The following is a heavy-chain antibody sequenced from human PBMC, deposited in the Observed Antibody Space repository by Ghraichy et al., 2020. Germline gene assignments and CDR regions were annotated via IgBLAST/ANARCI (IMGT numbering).Heavy chain of an antibody. D-gene: IGHD3-9*01. CDR1: GFTFSSYA. Sequence: GGSLRLSCSASGFTFSSYAMHWVRQAPGKGLEYVSAISSNGGSTYYADSVKGRFTISRDNSKNTLYLQMSSLRAEDTAVYYCVKGDDILTGYEAFLFDYWGQGTLVTVSS. J-gene: IGHJ4*02. CDR3: VKGDDILTGYEAFLFDY. CDR2: ISSNGGST. V-gene: IGHV3-64D*06.